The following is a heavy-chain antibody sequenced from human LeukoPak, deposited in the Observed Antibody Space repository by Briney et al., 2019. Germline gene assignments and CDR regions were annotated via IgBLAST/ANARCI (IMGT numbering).Heavy chain of an antibody. J-gene: IGHJ4*02. CDR2: ISYDGSNK. Sequence: PGRSLRLSCAASGFTFSSYAMHWVRQAPGKGLEWVAVISYDGSNKYYADSVKGRFTISRDNSKNTLYLQMNSLRAEDTAVYYCARERVGLDYWGQGTLVTVSS. D-gene: IGHD2-15*01. CDR1: GFTFSSYA. V-gene: IGHV3-30-3*01. CDR3: ARERVGLDY.